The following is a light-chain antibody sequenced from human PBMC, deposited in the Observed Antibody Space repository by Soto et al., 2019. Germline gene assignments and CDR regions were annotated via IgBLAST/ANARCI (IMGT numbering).Light chain of an antibody. CDR2: DTS. CDR1: QGIGDT. J-gene: IGKJ4*01. CDR3: QPYSGWPLT. Sequence: EVVMTQSPATLSLSPGEGATLSCRASQGIGDTLAWYQQKPGQNPRLLIYDTSTRATGVPARFSGSRSGPEFTLTIRSLQSEDFAIYYCQPYSGWPLTFGEGTKVESK. V-gene: IGKV3-15*01.